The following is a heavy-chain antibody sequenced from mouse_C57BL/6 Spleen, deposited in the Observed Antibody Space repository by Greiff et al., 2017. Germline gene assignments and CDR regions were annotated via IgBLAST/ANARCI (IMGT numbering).Heavy chain of an antibody. J-gene: IGHJ2*01. CDR1: GFNIKDDY. CDR3: TYGSSYFDY. V-gene: IGHV14-4*01. Sequence: VQLQQSGAELVRPGASVKLSCTASGFNIKDDYMHWVKQRPEQGLEWIGWIDPENGDTEYASKFQGKATITADPSSNTAYLQLSSLTSEDTAVYYCTYGSSYFDYWGQGTTLTVSS. CDR2: IDPENGDT. D-gene: IGHD1-1*01.